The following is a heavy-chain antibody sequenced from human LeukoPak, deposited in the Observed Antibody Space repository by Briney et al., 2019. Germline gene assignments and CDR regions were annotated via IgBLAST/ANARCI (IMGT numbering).Heavy chain of an antibody. J-gene: IGHJ4*02. CDR1: GFTFSSYA. V-gene: IGHV3-23*01. CDR3: AKTPLVIVATTTTFDY. D-gene: IGHD5-12*01. Sequence: PGGSQRLSCAASGFTFSSYAMSWVRQAPGKGLEWVSAISGSGGSTYYADSVKGRFTISRDNSKNTLYLQMNSLRAEDTAVYYCAKTPLVIVATTTTFDYWGQGTLVTVSS. CDR2: ISGSGGST.